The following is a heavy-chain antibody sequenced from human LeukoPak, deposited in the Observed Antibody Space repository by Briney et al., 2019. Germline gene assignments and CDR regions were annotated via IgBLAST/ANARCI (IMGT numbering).Heavy chain of an antibody. CDR3: ARDRHSWNAD. Sequence: SGGSLRLSCVGSGFTFSSDGMHWVRQAPGKGLEWVSYISDSSRYIYYADSLKGRFTISRDNAKNSLYLQVNSLRAEDTAVYYCARDRHSWNADWGQGTLVTVSS. D-gene: IGHD1-1*01. CDR1: GFTFSSDG. J-gene: IGHJ4*02. V-gene: IGHV3-21*01. CDR2: ISDSSRYI.